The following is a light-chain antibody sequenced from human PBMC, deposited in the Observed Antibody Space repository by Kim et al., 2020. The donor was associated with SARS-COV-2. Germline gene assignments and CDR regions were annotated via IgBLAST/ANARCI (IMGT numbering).Light chain of an antibody. CDR2: GAS. CDR3: QQYGSSPVP. V-gene: IGKV3-20*01. CDR1: QSVSNSY. J-gene: IGKJ4*01. Sequence: EIVLTQSPGTLSSSPGERATLSCRASQSVSNSYLAWFQQRPGQAPRLLIYGASNRATGIPDRFSGSGSGTDFTLTISRLEPEDFAVYYCQQYGSSPVPFGGGTKVDIK.